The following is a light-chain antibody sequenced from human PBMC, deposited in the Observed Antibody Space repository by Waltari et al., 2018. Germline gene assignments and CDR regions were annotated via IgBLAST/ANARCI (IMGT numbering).Light chain of an antibody. Sequence: QSALTQPASVSGSLGQSIGISCSGTYSNVGSYDLVSWYHQRPGEAPKLLIYEVLKRPSGISNRFSGSKSGNAASLTISALQPEDEGTYYCCSYASSSPRLIFGGGTELSVL. CDR3: CSYASSSPRLI. CDR1: YSNVGSYDL. CDR2: EVL. V-gene: IGLV2-23*02. J-gene: IGLJ2*01.